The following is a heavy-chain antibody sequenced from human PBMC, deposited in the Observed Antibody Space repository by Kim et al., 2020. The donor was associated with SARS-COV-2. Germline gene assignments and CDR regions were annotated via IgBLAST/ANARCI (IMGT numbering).Heavy chain of an antibody. V-gene: IGHV2-5*02. J-gene: IGHJ5*02. Sequence: SGPTLVKPTQTLTLTCTFSGFSLSTSGVGVGWIRQPPGKALEWLALIYWDDDKRYSPSLKSRLTITKATSKNQVVLTMTNMDPVDTATYYCAHRGGYDLCVRFDPWGQGTVVTVSS. CDR2: IYWDDDK. CDR3: AHRGGYDLCVRFDP. D-gene: IGHD5-12*01. CDR1: GFSLSTSGVG.